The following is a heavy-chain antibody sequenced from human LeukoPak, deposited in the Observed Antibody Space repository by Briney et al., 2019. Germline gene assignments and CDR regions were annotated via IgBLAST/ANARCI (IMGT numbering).Heavy chain of an antibody. CDR1: GFTFSTYA. Sequence: GGSLRLSCAASGFTFSTYAMMWVRQAPGKGLECVSSITGSDGSTFYADSVRGRFTISRDNSKNTLYLQMNSLRAEDTAVYYCAKGESSGLLTPFDYWGQGTLVTVSS. V-gene: IGHV3-23*01. D-gene: IGHD6-19*01. CDR2: ITGSDGST. J-gene: IGHJ4*02. CDR3: AKGESSGLLTPFDY.